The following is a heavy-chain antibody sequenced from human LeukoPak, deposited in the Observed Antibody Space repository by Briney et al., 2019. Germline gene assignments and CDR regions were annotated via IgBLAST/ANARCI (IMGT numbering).Heavy chain of an antibody. CDR3: ARTLRPTFDY. Sequence: PGGSLRLSCAASGFTFSSYGMHWVRQAPGKGLEWVANIKQDGSEKYYVDSVKGRFTISRDNAKNSLYLQMNSLRAEDTAVYYCARTLRPTFDYWGQGTLVTVSS. D-gene: IGHD4-17*01. J-gene: IGHJ4*02. CDR1: GFTFSSYG. V-gene: IGHV3-7*01. CDR2: IKQDGSEK.